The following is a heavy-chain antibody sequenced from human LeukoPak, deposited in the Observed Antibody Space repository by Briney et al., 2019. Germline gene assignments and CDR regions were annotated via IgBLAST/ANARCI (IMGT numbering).Heavy chain of an antibody. J-gene: IGHJ5*02. CDR3: ARDSSTSFLADP. V-gene: IGHV1-46*01. D-gene: IGHD2-2*01. CDR2: IHPSSGST. CDR1: GYTFTRYY. Sequence: ASVKDSCKASGYTFTRYYMHWVRQAPGQGLEWIGIIHPSSGSTSYAQKFEGRVTMTRDTSTSTVYMELSSLRSEDTAVYYCARDSSTSFLADPWGQGTLVTVSS.